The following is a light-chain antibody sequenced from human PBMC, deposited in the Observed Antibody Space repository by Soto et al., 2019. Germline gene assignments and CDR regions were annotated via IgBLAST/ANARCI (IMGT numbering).Light chain of an antibody. CDR3: QQYFISPRT. V-gene: IGKV3-20*01. CDR2: GGS. Sequence: EIVLTQSPATLPLSPGERATLSCRASQSLSSNYLAWYQQKYGQAPRLLIYGGSSRATGVPDRFSGSGSGTDFTLTISRLEPEDFAVYYCQQYFISPRTFGQGTKVEIK. CDR1: QSLSSNY. J-gene: IGKJ1*01.